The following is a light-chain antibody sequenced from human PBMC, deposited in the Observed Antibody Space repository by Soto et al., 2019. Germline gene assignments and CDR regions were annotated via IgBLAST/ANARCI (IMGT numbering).Light chain of an antibody. CDR3: QQRRNWPPWT. CDR1: QSVSSY. J-gene: IGKJ1*01. Sequence: EIVLTQSPATLSLSPGERATLSCRASQSVSSYLAWYQQKPGQAPMLLIYDASNRATGIPARFSGSGSGTDFPLTISSLEPEDFAVYYCQQRRNWPPWTFGQGTKVEIK. V-gene: IGKV3-11*01. CDR2: DAS.